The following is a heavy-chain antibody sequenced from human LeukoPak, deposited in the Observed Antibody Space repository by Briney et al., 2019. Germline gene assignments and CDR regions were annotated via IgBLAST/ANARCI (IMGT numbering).Heavy chain of an antibody. V-gene: IGHV1-2*02. Sequence: ASVKVSCKASGYTFTGYYMHWVRQAPGQGLEWMGWINPNSGGTNYAQKFQGRVTMTRDTSISTAYMELSRLRSDDTAVYYCARDFEGGPYYYYYMDVWGKGTTVTVSS. D-gene: IGHD3-16*01. CDR1: GYTFTGYY. CDR3: ARDFEGGPYYYYYMDV. J-gene: IGHJ6*03. CDR2: INPNSGGT.